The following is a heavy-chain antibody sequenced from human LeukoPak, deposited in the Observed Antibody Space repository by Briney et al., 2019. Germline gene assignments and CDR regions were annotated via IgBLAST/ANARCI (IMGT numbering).Heavy chain of an antibody. V-gene: IGHV3-23*01. D-gene: IGHD4-23*01. CDR2: ISGSGGST. CDR1: GFTFSSYG. Sequence: PGGSLRLSCAASGFTFSSYGMSWVRQAPGKGLEWVSAISGSGGSTYYADSVKSRFTISRDNSKNTLYLQMDSLRAEDTAVYYCARDFGRWFIDYWGQGTLVTVSS. J-gene: IGHJ4*02. CDR3: ARDFGRWFIDY.